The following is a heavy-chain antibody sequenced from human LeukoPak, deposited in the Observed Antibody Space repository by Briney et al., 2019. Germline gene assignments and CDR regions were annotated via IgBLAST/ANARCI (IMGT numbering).Heavy chain of an antibody. Sequence: ASVKVSCKASGGTFSNYAISWVRQAPGQGLEWMGGIIPIFGTANYAQKFQGRVTMTRDMSTSTVHMELSSLRSEDTAVYYCASLAGGNSESSDAFDIWGQGTMVTVSS. J-gene: IGHJ3*02. CDR1: GGTFSNYA. CDR2: IIPIFGTA. D-gene: IGHD4-23*01. CDR3: ASLAGGNSESSDAFDI. V-gene: IGHV1-69*05.